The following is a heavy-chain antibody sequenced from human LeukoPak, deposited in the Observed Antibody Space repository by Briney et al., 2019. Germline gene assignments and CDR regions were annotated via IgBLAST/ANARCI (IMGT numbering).Heavy chain of an antibody. V-gene: IGHV3-23*01. D-gene: IGHD6-13*01. J-gene: IGHJ4*02. CDR3: ARRSPIAATGTRRLED. CDR1: GFTFSSYA. CDR2: ISGSGGST. Sequence: GGSLRLSCAASGFTFSSYAMSWVRQAPGKGLEWVSGISGSGGSTYYADSEKGRFTISRDNSKNTLSLQVNSLRAEDTAVYYCARRSPIAATGTRRLEDWGQGTLVTVSS.